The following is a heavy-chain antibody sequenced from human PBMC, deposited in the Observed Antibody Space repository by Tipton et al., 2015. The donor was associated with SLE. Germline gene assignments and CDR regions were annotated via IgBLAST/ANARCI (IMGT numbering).Heavy chain of an antibody. CDR1: GGSISSHY. Sequence: TLSLTCTVSGGSISSHYWSWIRQPPGKGLEWIGYIYYSGSTYYNPSLKSRVTISVDTSKNQFSLKLSSVTAADTAVYYCASSAGPGIAVAATNYWGQGTLVTVSS. CDR2: IYYSGST. J-gene: IGHJ4*02. V-gene: IGHV4-59*11. CDR3: ASSAGPGIAVAATNY. D-gene: IGHD6-19*01.